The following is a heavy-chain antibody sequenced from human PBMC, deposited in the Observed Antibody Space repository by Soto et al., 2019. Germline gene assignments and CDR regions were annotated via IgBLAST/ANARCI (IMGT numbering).Heavy chain of an antibody. CDR2: INPMFNST. D-gene: IGHD3-9*01. Sequence: QVQLVQSGAEVKKPGSSVKVSCEAPGGTFDHAAITWVRQAPGQGLEWVGGINPMFNSTHYAQKFQGRVTITADAVTSTAFMELRGLTSDDTAVYYCARQIFAADYWGQGTLLVGSS. V-gene: IGHV1-69*01. CDR1: GGTFDHAA. CDR3: ARQIFAADY. J-gene: IGHJ4*02.